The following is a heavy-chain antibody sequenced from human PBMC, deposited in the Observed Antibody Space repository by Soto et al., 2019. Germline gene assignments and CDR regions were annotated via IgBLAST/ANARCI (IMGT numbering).Heavy chain of an antibody. CDR2: ISSSSSTI. J-gene: IGHJ4*02. Sequence: PGGSLRLSCAASGFTFTTYGMNWVRQGPGKGLEWVSYISSSSSTIYYADSVKGRFTISRDNAKNSLYLQMNSLRAEDTAVYYCARRDYTGYFDYWGQGTLVTVSS. CDR1: GFTFTTYG. V-gene: IGHV3-48*01. CDR3: ARRDYTGYFDY. D-gene: IGHD3-16*01.